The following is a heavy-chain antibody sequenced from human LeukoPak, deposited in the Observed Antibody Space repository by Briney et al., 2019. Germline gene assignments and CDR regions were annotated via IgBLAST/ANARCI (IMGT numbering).Heavy chain of an antibody. V-gene: IGHV7-4-1*02. CDR1: GYTFTSYA. CDR3: ARDLLSDSNNWPSGWFDP. J-gene: IGHJ5*02. Sequence: ASVKVSCKASGYTFTSYAMNWVRQAPGQGLEWMGWINTNTGNPTYAQGFTGRFVFSLDTSVNTAYLQISSLKAEDTAVYYCARDLLSDSNNWPSGWFDPWGQGTLVTVSS. D-gene: IGHD6-13*01. CDR2: INTNTGNP.